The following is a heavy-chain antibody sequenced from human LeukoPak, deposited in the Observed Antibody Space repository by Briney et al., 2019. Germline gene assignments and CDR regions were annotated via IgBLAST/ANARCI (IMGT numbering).Heavy chain of an antibody. J-gene: IGHJ6*03. V-gene: IGHV3-23*01. CDR3: AKVKWSRQQLVPDYMDV. CDR1: GFTFSSYA. Sequence: GGSLRLSCAASGFTFSSYAMTWVRQAPGKGLEWVSAISGSGGSTYYADSVKGRFTISRDNSKNTLYLQMNSLRAEDTAVYYCAKVKWSRQQLVPDYMDVWGXXXXXTVXS. D-gene: IGHD6-13*01. CDR2: ISGSGGST.